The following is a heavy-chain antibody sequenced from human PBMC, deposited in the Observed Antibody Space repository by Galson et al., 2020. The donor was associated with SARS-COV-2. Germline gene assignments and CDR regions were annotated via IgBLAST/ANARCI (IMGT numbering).Heavy chain of an antibody. V-gene: IGHV3-30*18. D-gene: IGHD3-22*01. CDR1: GFSFSTYG. CDR2: ISDHGSDR. J-gene: IGHJ4*02. CDR3: AKDVFTGDVGYPYYCDQ. Sequence: GESLKISCIASGFSFSTYGMHWVRRAPGKGLEWVAGISDHGSDRFYPDSLEGRFTISRDNSRDTIYLQMDSLRDDDTAEYFCAKDVFTGDVGYPYYCDQWGPGTLVTVSS.